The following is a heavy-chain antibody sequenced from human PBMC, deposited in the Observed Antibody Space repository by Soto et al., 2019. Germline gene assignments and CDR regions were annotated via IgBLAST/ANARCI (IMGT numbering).Heavy chain of an antibody. J-gene: IGHJ4*02. CDR3: ARGGHVVVVTAALDY. CDR1: GDTFTDYY. D-gene: IGHD2-21*02. CDR2: VNPSGGHT. Sequence: QVQLMQSGAEVKKPGASVKVSCKASGDTFTDYYIHWVRQAPGQGLEWMGTVNPSGGHTTYAQNCPGRGTMTRDTSTSTLDMELTSLRSDDTAIYYCARGGHVVVVTAALDYWGQGTLVTVSS. V-gene: IGHV1-46*01.